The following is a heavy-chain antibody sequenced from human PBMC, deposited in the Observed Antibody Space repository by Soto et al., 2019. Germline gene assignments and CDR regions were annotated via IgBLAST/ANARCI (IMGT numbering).Heavy chain of an antibody. D-gene: IGHD1-26*01. V-gene: IGHV4-30-2*01. CDR2: IYHSGST. CDR1: GGSISSGGYS. CDR3: ASLIVGATTGYFDL. J-gene: IGHJ2*01. Sequence: PSETLSLTCAVSGGSISSGGYSWSWIRQPPGKGLEWIGYIYHSGSTYYNPSLKSRVTISVDRSKNQFSLKLSSVTAADTAVYYCASLIVGATTGYFDLWGRGTLVTVSS.